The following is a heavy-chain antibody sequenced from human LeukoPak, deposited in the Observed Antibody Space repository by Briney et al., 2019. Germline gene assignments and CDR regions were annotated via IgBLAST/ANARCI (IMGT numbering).Heavy chain of an antibody. V-gene: IGHV3-7*04. Sequence: GASLRLSCAASGFSFSSHGMQWVRQAPGKGVEWVANIKQEGSEKYYVDSVKGRFTISRDNAKNSLYLQMNSLRAEDTAVYYCARGTIAAAGYYYFDYWGQGTQVTVSS. CDR2: IKQEGSEK. CDR1: GFSFSSHG. D-gene: IGHD6-13*01. CDR3: ARGTIAAAGYYYFDY. J-gene: IGHJ4*02.